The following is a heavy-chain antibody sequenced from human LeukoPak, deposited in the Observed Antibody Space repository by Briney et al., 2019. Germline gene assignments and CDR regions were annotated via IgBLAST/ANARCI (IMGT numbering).Heavy chain of an antibody. J-gene: IGHJ4*02. D-gene: IGHD6-19*01. CDR2: MNPNSGNT. CDR3: ARALSGWYYFDY. CDR1: GYTFTSYD. Sequence: ASVKVSCKASGYTFTSYDINWVRQATGQGLEWMGWMNPNSGNTGYAQKFQGRVTMTRNTSISTAYMELSSLRSEDTAVYYCARALSGWYYFDYWGQGTLVTVSS. V-gene: IGHV1-8*01.